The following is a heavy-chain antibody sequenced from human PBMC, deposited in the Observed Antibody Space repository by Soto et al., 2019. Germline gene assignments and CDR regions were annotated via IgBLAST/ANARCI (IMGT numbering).Heavy chain of an antibody. J-gene: IGHJ4*02. V-gene: IGHV1-69*02. CDR2: IIPILGIA. D-gene: IGHD5-12*01. Sequence: QVQLVQSGAEVKKPGSSVKVSCKASGGTFSSYPISWVRQAPGQGLEWMGRIIPILGIANYAQKFQGRVTITADKSTSTDYIELSSLRSEDTAVYYCARGDRDGYNAWGQGTLVTVSS. CDR3: ARGDRDGYNA. CDR1: GGTFSSYP.